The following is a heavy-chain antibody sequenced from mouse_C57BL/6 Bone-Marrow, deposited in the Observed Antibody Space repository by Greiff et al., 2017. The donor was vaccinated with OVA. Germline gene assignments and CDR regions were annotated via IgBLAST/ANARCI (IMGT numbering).Heavy chain of an antibody. CDR2: IWSDGST. CDR1: GFSLTSYG. D-gene: IGHD2-4*01. CDR3: ARHDYDEYYYAMDY. J-gene: IGHJ4*01. V-gene: IGHV2-6-1*01. Sequence: VQLQQSGPGLVAPSQSLSITCTVSGFSLTSYGVHWVRQPPGKGLEWLVVIWSDGSTTYNSALKSRLSISKDNSKSQVFLKMNSLQTDDTAMYYCARHDYDEYYYAMDYWGQGTSVTVSS.